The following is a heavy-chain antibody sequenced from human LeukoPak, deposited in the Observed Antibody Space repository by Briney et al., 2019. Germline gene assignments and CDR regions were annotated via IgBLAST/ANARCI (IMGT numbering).Heavy chain of an antibody. CDR3: AKDGNILTGYYPDDAFDI. CDR1: GFTFSTYS. V-gene: IGHV3-48*01. J-gene: IGHJ3*02. CDR2: IRHDSSDI. D-gene: IGHD3-9*01. Sequence: GGSLRLSCAVSGFTFSTYSMNWVRQAPGKGLEWISFIRHDSSDIYYADSVKGRFTISRDNSKNTLYLQMNSLRAEDTAVYYCAKDGNILTGYYPDDAFDIWGQGTMVTVSS.